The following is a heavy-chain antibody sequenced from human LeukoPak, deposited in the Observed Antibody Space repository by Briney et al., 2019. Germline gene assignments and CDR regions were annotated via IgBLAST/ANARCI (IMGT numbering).Heavy chain of an antibody. Sequence: PSETLSLTCTVSGASISSCYWSWIRQPPGKGLEWIGYIYYSGNTNYNPSLKSRVTISVDTSKSQFSLKLSSVTAADTAVYYCARVLTAVVDRRFDPWGQGTLVTVSS. CDR2: IYYSGNT. CDR3: ARVLTAVVDRRFDP. CDR1: GASISSCY. V-gene: IGHV4-59*01. J-gene: IGHJ5*02. D-gene: IGHD5-18*01.